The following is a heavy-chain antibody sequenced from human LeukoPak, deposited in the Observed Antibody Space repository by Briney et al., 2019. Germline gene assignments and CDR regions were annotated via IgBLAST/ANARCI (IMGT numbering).Heavy chain of an antibody. CDR2: IKQDESEE. CDR1: GFTFSSYW. J-gene: IGHJ4*02. V-gene: IGHV3-7*03. D-gene: IGHD6-13*01. Sequence: GGSLRLSCAASGFTFSSYWMSWVRQAPGKGLEWVANIKQDESEEYYVDSVKGRFTISRDNAKNSLYLQMNSLRAEDTAVYYCARETAAGQISFDYWGQGTLVTVSS. CDR3: ARETAAGQISFDY.